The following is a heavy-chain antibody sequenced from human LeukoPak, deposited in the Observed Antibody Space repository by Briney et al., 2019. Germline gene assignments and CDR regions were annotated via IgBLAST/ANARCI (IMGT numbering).Heavy chain of an antibody. J-gene: IGHJ4*02. CDR2: IIGTGDST. CDR1: GFTFSSNA. D-gene: IGHD3-22*01. Sequence: GGSLRLSCAASGFTFSSNAMNWVRQAPGKGLEWVSLIIGTGDSTYYADSVKGRFTISRVNSKNTLYLQMNSLRAEDTAVYYCARDAAVTMIVVVTYPGYWGQGTLVTVSS. CDR3: ARDAAVTMIVVVTYPGY. V-gene: IGHV3-23*01.